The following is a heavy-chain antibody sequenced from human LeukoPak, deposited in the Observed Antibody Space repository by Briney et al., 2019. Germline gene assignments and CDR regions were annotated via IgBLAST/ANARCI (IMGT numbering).Heavy chain of an antibody. Sequence: GGFLRLSCAASGFTFSSYAMGWVRQAPGKGLEWVSAISGSGGSTYYADSVKGRFTISRDNSKNTLYLQMNSLRAEDTAVYYCAKWEVGAPYGMDVWGQGTTVTVSS. D-gene: IGHD1-26*01. V-gene: IGHV3-23*01. CDR1: GFTFSSYA. CDR3: AKWEVGAPYGMDV. CDR2: ISGSGGST. J-gene: IGHJ6*02.